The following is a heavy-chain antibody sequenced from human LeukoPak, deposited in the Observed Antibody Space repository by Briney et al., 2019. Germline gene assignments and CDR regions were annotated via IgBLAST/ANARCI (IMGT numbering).Heavy chain of an antibody. CDR1: GFTFSSYG. V-gene: IGHV3-33*01. CDR3: ARVQQLARYTGVLDY. J-gene: IGHJ4*02. Sequence: GGSLRLSCAASGFTFSSYGMHWVRQAPRKGLEWVAVIWYDGSNKYYADSVKGRFTISRDNSKNTLYLQMNSLRAEDTAVYYCARVQQLARYTGVLDYWGQGTLVTVSS. D-gene: IGHD6-13*01. CDR2: IWYDGSNK.